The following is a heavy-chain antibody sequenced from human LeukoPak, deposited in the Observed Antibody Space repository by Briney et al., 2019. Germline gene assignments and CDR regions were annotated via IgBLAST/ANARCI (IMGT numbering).Heavy chain of an antibody. J-gene: IGHJ6*03. CDR3: ARDKGSSSWIRAYYYYMDV. CDR2: IYYSGST. Sequence: SETLSLTCSVSGGSIRRNDYYWVWIRQPPGKGLEWIGSIYYSGSTYYNPSLKSRVTISVDTSKNQFSLQLSSVTAADTAVYYCARDKGSSSWIRAYYYYMDVWGKGTTVTVSS. V-gene: IGHV4-39*07. D-gene: IGHD6-13*01. CDR1: GGSIRRNDYY.